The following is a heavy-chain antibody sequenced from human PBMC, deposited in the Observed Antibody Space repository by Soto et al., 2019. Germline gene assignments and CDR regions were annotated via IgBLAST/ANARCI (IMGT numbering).Heavy chain of an antibody. J-gene: IGHJ4*02. CDR1: GGTFSTYS. Sequence: QVQLVQSGAEVQEPGSSVKVSCKASGGTFSTYSISWVRQAPGQGLEWRGMIIPMFGTPDYAQKSQGRVTITADESTSTVYMELSSLRSEDTAVYYCAREGGAYSSGWRYFDYWGQGTLVTVSS. V-gene: IGHV1-69*18. D-gene: IGHD6-19*01. CDR3: AREGGAYSSGWRYFDY. CDR2: IIPMFGTP.